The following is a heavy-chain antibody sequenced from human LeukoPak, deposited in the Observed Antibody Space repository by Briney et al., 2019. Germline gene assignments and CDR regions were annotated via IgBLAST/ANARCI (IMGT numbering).Heavy chain of an antibody. CDR1: GFTFSTYW. Sequence: GGSLRLSCAASGFTFSTYWMSWVRQAPGKGLEWVANIKQDGSEKYYVDSVKGRFTMSRDNAKNSLYLEMNSLRAEDTAVYYCARDYSTSCYDYWGQGTLVTVSS. CDR2: IKQDGSEK. CDR3: ARDYSTSCYDY. J-gene: IGHJ4*02. D-gene: IGHD2-2*01. V-gene: IGHV3-7*01.